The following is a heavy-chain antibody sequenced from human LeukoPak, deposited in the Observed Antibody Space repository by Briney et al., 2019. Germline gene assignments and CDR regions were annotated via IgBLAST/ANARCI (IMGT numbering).Heavy chain of an antibody. CDR3: ARGRHYYDSSGYYSNFDY. V-gene: IGHV4-59*01. J-gene: IGHJ4*02. D-gene: IGHD3-22*01. Sequence: PSETLSLTCTVSGGSISFYYWSWIRQSPGKGLEWIGYIYYSGSTNYNPSLKSRVTISVDTSKNQFSLKLSSVTAADTAVYYCARGRHYYDSSGYYSNFDYWGRGTLVTVSS. CDR2: IYYSGST. CDR1: GGSISFYY.